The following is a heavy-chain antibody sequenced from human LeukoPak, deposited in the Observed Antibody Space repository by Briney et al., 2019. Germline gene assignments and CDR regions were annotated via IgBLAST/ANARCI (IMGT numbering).Heavy chain of an antibody. V-gene: IGHV1-18*01. CDR2: ISTYNGNT. J-gene: IGHJ4*02. Sequence: ASVKVSCKGSGYIFSSYGISWVRQAPGQGLEWMGWISTYNGNTNYAQKLQGRVTMTTDTSTTTAYMELSSLRSEDTAVYYCARGRYEFWGQGTLVTVSS. CDR1: GYIFSSYG. D-gene: IGHD1-14*01. CDR3: ARGRYEF.